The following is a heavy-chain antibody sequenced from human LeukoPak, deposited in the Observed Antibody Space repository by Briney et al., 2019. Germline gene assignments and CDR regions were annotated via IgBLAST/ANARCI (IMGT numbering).Heavy chain of an antibody. CDR3: AKRSRENYDYVWGSYRTARGYFDY. D-gene: IGHD3-16*02. CDR1: GFTFSSYA. J-gene: IGHJ4*02. Sequence: GGSLRLSCAASGFTFSSYAMSWVRQAPGKGLEWVSAISGSGGSTYYADSVKGRFTISRDNSKNTLYLQMNSLRAEDTAVYYCAKRSRENYDYVWGSYRTARGYFDYWGQGTLVTVSS. CDR2: ISGSGGST. V-gene: IGHV3-23*01.